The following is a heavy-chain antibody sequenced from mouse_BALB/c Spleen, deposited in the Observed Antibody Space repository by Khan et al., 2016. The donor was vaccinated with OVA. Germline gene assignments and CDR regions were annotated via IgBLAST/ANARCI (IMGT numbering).Heavy chain of an antibody. CDR1: GYTFINYW. Sequence: VQLQQSGAELAKPGASVKMSCKASGYTFINYWILWVKQRPGQGLEWIGYINPSTGYTEYNQNFKDKATLTADKSSSTAYMQLSSLTSEDSAVYYFARRGLRWDFDYWGPGTTLTVSS. V-gene: IGHV1-7*01. CDR3: ARRGLRWDFDY. D-gene: IGHD1-1*01. CDR2: INPSTGYT. J-gene: IGHJ2*01.